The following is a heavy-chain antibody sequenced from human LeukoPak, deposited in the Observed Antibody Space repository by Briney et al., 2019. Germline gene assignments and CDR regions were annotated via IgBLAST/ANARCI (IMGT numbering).Heavy chain of an antibody. Sequence: PSETLSLTCAVSGGSISSSNWWSWVRQPPGKGLEWIGEIYHSGSTNYNPSLKSRVTISVDKSKNQFSLKLSSVTAADTAVYYCAREGDGSGWYWFDPWGQGTLVTVSS. CDR2: IYHSGST. CDR1: GGSISSSNW. D-gene: IGHD6-19*01. J-gene: IGHJ5*02. V-gene: IGHV4-4*02. CDR3: AREGDGSGWYWFDP.